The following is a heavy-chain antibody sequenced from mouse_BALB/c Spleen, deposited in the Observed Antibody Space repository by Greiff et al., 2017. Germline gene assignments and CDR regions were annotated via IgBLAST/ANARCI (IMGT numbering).Heavy chain of an antibody. CDR2: INPGSGGT. CDR3: ARDYGRNFDY. J-gene: IGHJ2*01. V-gene: IGHV1-54*01. D-gene: IGHD1-1*01. Sequence: VQLQQSGAELVRPGTSVKVSCKASGYAFTNYLIEWVKQRPGQGLEWIGVINPGSGGTNYNEKFKGKATLTADKSSSTAYMQLSSLTSDDSAVYYCARDYGRNFDYWGQGTTLTVSS. CDR1: GYAFTNYL.